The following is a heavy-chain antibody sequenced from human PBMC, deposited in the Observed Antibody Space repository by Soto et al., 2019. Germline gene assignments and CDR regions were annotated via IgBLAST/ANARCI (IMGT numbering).Heavy chain of an antibody. D-gene: IGHD2-21*01. CDR2: ISYDGSYD. J-gene: IGHJ4*02. V-gene: IGHV3-33*06. Sequence: QVQLVESGGGVVQPGRSLRLSCAASGFTFSSFGMHWVRQAPGKGMEWVAVISYDGSYDYYADSVRGRFTISRDNSKNTFYVQMDSLRAEDTAVYYWAKEIVGGGHCDYRGQGTLVPDSS. CDR1: GFTFSSFG. CDR3: AKEIVGGGHCDY.